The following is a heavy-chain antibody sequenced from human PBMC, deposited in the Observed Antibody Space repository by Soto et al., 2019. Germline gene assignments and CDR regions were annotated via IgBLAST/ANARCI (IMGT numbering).Heavy chain of an antibody. Sequence: GGSLRLSCAASGFTVSRNYISWVRQAPGKGLEWVSIIYRGGSTYYADSVKGRFTIPRDNSQNTLYLQMNSLRAEDTAVYYCAKANTTGGYYFDSWGQGVLVTVSS. J-gene: IGHJ4*02. V-gene: IGHV3-53*01. CDR3: AKANTTGGYYFDS. D-gene: IGHD2-2*01. CDR1: GFTVSRNY. CDR2: IYRGGST.